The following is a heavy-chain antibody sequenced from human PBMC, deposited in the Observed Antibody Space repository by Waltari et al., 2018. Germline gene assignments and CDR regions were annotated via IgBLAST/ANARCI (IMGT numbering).Heavy chain of an antibody. J-gene: IGHJ4*02. CDR1: GFTVRTNY. D-gene: IGHD5-12*01. CDR2: IYSGGST. V-gene: IGHV3-53*01. CDR3: ARGGYSGYDSTFDY. Sequence: EVQLVESGGGLIQPGGSLRLSCAASGFTVRTNYMSWARQAPGKGLEWVSVIYSGGSTYYADSVKGRFTISRDNSKNTLYLQMNSLRAEDTAVYYCARGGYSGYDSTFDYWGQGTLVTVSS.